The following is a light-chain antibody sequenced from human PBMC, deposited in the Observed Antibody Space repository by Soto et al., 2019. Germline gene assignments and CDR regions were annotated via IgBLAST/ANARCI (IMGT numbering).Light chain of an antibody. J-gene: IGLJ1*01. CDR2: EVT. Sequence: QSALTQPPSASGSPGQSVTISCTGTSSDVGGYNFVSWYQQHPGKAPKLLIYEVTKRPSGVPDRFSGSKSGNTASLAVSGRQAEDEDDYYCSSYAGNNNREVFGAGTKVTVL. V-gene: IGLV2-8*01. CDR3: SSYAGNNNREV. CDR1: SSDVGGYNF.